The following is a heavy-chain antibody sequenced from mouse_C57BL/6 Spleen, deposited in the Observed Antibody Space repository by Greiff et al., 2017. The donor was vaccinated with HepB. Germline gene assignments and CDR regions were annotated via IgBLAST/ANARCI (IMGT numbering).Heavy chain of an antibody. D-gene: IGHD1-1*01. Sequence: EVKLQESVAELVRPGASVKLSCTASGFNIKNTYMHWVKQRPEQGLEWIGRIDPANGNTKYAPKFQGKATITADTSSNTAYLQLSSLTSEDTAIYYCARRGNYYGSSYPFDYWGQGTTLTVSS. V-gene: IGHV14-3*01. CDR1: GFNIKNTY. CDR3: ARRGNYYGSSYPFDY. CDR2: IDPANGNT. J-gene: IGHJ2*01.